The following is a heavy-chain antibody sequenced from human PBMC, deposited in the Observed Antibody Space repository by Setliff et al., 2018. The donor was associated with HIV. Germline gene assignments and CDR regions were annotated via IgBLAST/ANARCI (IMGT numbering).Heavy chain of an antibody. J-gene: IGHJ6*02. CDR2: INPNNGGT. CDR1: GYTFTGYY. V-gene: IGHV1-2*02. CDR3: ARIRGYCSGGSCYSVFNYYYGMDV. D-gene: IGHD2-15*01. Sequence: GASVKVSCKASGYTFTGYYMHWVRQAPGQGLEWMGWINPNNGGTNYAQKFQGRVTMTRDTSISTAYMELSSLRSEDTAVYYCARIRGYCSGGSCYSVFNYYYGMDVWGQGTTVTVSS.